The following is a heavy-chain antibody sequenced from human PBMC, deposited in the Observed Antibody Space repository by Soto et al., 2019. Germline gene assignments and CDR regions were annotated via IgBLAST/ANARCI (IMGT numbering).Heavy chain of an antibody. CDR1: GYTFTSYA. CDR3: ARDIVATIYYYYYMDV. D-gene: IGHD5-12*01. J-gene: IGHJ6*03. CDR2: INAGNGNT. Sequence: PAASVKVSCKASGYTFTSYAMHWVRQAPGQRLEWMGWINAGNGNTKYSQKFQGRVTITRDTSASTAYMELSSLRSEDTAVYYCARDIVATIYYYYYMDVWGKGTTVTVSS. V-gene: IGHV1-3*01.